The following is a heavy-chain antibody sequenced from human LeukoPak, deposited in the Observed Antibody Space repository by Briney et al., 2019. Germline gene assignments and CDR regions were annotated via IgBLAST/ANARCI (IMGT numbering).Heavy chain of an antibody. V-gene: IGHV3-7*01. D-gene: IGHD3-22*01. CDR3: ARDSYYCWGYFAHLDY. CDR2: IKQDGSEK. CDR1: GFTFSSYW. Sequence: GGSLRLSCAASGFTFSSYWMSWVRQAPGKGLEWVANIKQDGSEKYYVDSVKGRFTISRDNAKNSLYLQMSSLRAEDTAVYYCARDSYYCWGYFAHLDYWGPGTLVTVSS. J-gene: IGHJ4*02.